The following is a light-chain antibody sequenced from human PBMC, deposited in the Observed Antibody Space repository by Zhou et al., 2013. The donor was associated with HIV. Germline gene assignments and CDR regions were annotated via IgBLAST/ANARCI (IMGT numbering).Light chain of an antibody. J-gene: IGKJ4*01. V-gene: IGKV3-15*01. CDR3: QQYDDWPPLT. CDR1: QSVDTY. Sequence: EVLMTQSPVTLSVSPGGRATLSCRASQSVDTYLAWYQQRPGQPPRLLIYDASTRATGVPARFSGSGFGAEFTLTINSLQPEDFAVYYCQQYDDWPPLTFGGGTQVEIK. CDR2: DAS.